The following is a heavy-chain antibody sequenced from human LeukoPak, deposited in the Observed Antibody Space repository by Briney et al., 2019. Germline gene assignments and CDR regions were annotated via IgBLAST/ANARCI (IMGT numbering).Heavy chain of an antibody. Sequence: ASVNVSCKASGYTFTSYGISWVRQAPGQGLEWMGWISAYNGNTNYAQKLQGRVTMTTDTSTSTAYMELRSLRSDDTAVYYCARERLGWQQLGRYRGKNWFDPWGQGTLVTVSS. J-gene: IGHJ5*02. V-gene: IGHV1-18*01. CDR3: ARERLGWQQLGRYRGKNWFDP. CDR2: ISAYNGNT. CDR1: GYTFTSYG. D-gene: IGHD6-13*01.